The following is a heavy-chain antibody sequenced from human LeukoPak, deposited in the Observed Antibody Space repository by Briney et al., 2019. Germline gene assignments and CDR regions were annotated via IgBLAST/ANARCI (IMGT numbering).Heavy chain of an antibody. CDR1: GFTFSSYA. J-gene: IGHJ4*02. D-gene: IGHD3-3*01. Sequence: GGSLRLSCAASGFTFSSYAMSWVRQAPGKGLEWVSAISGSGGSTYYADSVKGRFTISRDNSKNTLYLQMNSLRAEDTAVYYCAKDLEVVDYDFWSGHGAFDYWGQGTLVTVFS. CDR3: AKDLEVVDYDFWSGHGAFDY. CDR2: ISGSGGST. V-gene: IGHV3-23*01.